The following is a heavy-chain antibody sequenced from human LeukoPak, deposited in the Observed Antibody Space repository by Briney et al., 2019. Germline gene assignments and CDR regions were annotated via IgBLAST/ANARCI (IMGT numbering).Heavy chain of an antibody. J-gene: IGHJ4*02. CDR1: GGTFSSYA. Sequence: SVKVSCKASGGTFSSYAISWVRQAPGQGLEWMGRIIPILGIANYAQKFQGRVTITAGKSTSTAYMELSSLRSEDTAVYYCARDAGYNTRRWDYWGQGTLVTVSS. D-gene: IGHD5-24*01. V-gene: IGHV1-69*04. CDR2: IIPILGIA. CDR3: ARDAGYNTRRWDY.